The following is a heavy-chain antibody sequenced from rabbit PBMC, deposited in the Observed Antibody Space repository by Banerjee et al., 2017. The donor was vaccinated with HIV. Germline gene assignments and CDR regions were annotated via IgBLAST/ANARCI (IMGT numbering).Heavy chain of an antibody. CDR2: IYAGSSGST. D-gene: IGHD4-1*01. V-gene: IGHV1S45*01. Sequence: QEQLVESGGGLVTPGGNLTLTCTASGFDFSSYGVNWVRQAPGKGLEWIACIYAGSSGSTYYASWAKGRFTISKTSSTTVTLQMTSLTAADTASYFCARDLAGVIGWNFNLWGPGTLVTVS. CDR3: ARDLAGVIGWNFNL. J-gene: IGHJ4*01. CDR1: GFDFSSYG.